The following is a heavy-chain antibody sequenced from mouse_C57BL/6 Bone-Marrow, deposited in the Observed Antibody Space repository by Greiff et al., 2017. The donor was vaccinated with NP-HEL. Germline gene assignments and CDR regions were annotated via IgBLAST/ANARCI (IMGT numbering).Heavy chain of an antibody. Sequence: EVQLVESGGGLVKPGGSLKLSCAASGFTFSSYAMSWVRQTPEKRLEWVATISDGGSYTYYPDNVKGRFTISRDNAKNNLYLQMSHLKSEDTAMDYLASTMITTYCFDYWGQGTTLTVSS. J-gene: IGHJ2*01. CDR2: ISDGGSYT. D-gene: IGHD2-4*01. CDR1: GFTFSSYA. V-gene: IGHV5-4*01. CDR3: ASTMITTYCFDY.